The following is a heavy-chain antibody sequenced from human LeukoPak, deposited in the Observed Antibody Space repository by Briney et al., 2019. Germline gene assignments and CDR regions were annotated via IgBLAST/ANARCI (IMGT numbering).Heavy chain of an antibody. D-gene: IGHD5-12*01. CDR3: ARGGYSGYQER. J-gene: IGHJ4*02. CDR2: IYSGGNT. Sequence: PGGSLRLSCAASGFTVSNNYMSWVRQAPGKGLEWVSVIYSGGNTYYADSVKGRFTISRDNSKNTLYLQMNSLGAEDTAVYYCARGGYSGYQERWGQGTLVTVSS. V-gene: IGHV3-53*01. CDR1: GFTVSNNY.